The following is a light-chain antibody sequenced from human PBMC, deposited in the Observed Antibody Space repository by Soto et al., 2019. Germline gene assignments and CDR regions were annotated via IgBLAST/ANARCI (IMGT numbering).Light chain of an antibody. CDR3: CSYVGSSTYV. CDR2: EVT. V-gene: IGLV2-23*02. Sequence: QSVLTQPASVSGSPGQSITISCTGTSSDVGFYNFVSWYQQHPGKAPKLMIYEVTKRPSGISSRFSASKSGNTASLTISGLQAEDEADYYCCSYVGSSTYVFGTGTKVTVL. CDR1: SSDVGFYNF. J-gene: IGLJ1*01.